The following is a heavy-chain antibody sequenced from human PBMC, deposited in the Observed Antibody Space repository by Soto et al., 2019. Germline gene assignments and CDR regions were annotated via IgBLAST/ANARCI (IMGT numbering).Heavy chain of an antibody. CDR2: IDSSGSII. Sequence: PGGSLRLSCSASGFTFSDYYMSWIRQAPGKGLEWISYIDSSGSIIYYADSVKGRFTISRDNAKNSLYLQMNSLRAEDTAVYYCARDLGYYDSSSYFDYWGQGTLVTVSS. CDR1: GFTFSDYY. CDR3: ARDLGYYDSSSYFDY. V-gene: IGHV3-11*01. D-gene: IGHD3-22*01. J-gene: IGHJ4*02.